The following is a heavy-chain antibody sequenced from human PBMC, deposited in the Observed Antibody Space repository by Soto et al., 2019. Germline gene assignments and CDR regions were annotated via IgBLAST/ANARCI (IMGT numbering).Heavy chain of an antibody. CDR3: ASATVTDYYCYYMDV. CDR1: GGTFSSYT. D-gene: IGHD4-17*01. CDR2: IIPILGIA. Sequence: QVQLVQSGAEVKKPGSSVKVSCKASGGTFSSYTISWVRQAPGQGLEWMGRIIPILGIANYAQKFQGRVTITADKSTSTAYMELSSLRSEDTAVYYCASATVTDYYCYYMDVWGKGTTVTVSS. V-gene: IGHV1-69*02. J-gene: IGHJ6*03.